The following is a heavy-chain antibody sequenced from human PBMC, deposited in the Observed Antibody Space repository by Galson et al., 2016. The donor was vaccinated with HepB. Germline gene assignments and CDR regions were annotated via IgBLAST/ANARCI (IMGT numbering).Heavy chain of an antibody. CDR3: ARGYTFRWSLDY. CDR1: GGSFSNYY. Sequence: SETLSLTCAVSGGSFSNYYWSWIRQPPGKGLEWIGEVNHSGSTNYNQSLKSRVTISVDTSKNQFSLKLTSVTSADTAVYYCARGYTFRWSLDYWGQGTLVTVSS. CDR2: VNHSGST. V-gene: IGHV4-34*01. J-gene: IGHJ4*02. D-gene: IGHD4-23*01.